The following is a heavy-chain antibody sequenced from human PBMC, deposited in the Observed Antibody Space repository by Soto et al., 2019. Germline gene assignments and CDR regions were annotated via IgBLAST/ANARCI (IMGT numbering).Heavy chain of an antibody. V-gene: IGHV3-48*03. CDR1: GFTFSDAE. CDR3: AKATTNGGWFNPFDS. Sequence: EVHLVESGGGLVQAGGSLRLSCAASGFTFSDAEMNWVRQTPGRGLEWISYINFDGSNIQYADSVRGRFTISRDNAENTLYLQMNSLTADDTAVYYCAKATTNGGWFNPFDSWGQGALVTVSS. D-gene: IGHD6-19*01. CDR2: INFDGSNI. J-gene: IGHJ4*02.